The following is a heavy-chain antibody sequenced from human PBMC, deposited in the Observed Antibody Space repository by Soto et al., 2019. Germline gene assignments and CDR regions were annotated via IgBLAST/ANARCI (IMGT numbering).Heavy chain of an antibody. V-gene: IGHV3-30-3*01. CDR3: ARTVDMWWFDP. CDR2: ISYDGSNK. Sequence: QVQLVESGGGVVQPGRSLRLSCAASGFTFSSYAMHWVRQAPGKGLEWVAVISYDGSNKYYADSVKGRFTISRDNSKNPLYLQMNSLRAEDTAVYYCARTVDMWWFDPWGQGTLVTVSS. J-gene: IGHJ5*02. D-gene: IGHD5-12*01. CDR1: GFTFSSYA.